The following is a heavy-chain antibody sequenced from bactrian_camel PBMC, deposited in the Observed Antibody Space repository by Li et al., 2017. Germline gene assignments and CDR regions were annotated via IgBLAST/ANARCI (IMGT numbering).Heavy chain of an antibody. D-gene: IGHD1*01. CDR3: AAADPPWRSAGPRCGEFAY. CDR1: PWHITNYC. Sequence: VQLVESGGGSVQAGGSLRLSCAPGPWHITNYCMGWFRQVPGNNRECELVSSSRSDGTTSYAESVKDRFTISQDHAKTLYLRIDNLKVEDTATYYCAAADPPWRSAGPRCGEFAYWGQGTQVTVS. V-gene: IGHV3-3*01. CDR2: SSRSDGTT. J-gene: IGHJ4*01.